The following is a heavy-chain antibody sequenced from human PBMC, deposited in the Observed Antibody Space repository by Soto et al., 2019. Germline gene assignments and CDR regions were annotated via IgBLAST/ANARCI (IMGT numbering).Heavy chain of an antibody. V-gene: IGHV4-4*07. CDR3: ARAFMEYSRSNDYYYYGMDV. J-gene: IGHJ6*02. D-gene: IGHD6-6*01. Sequence: SETLSLTCTVSGGSVSSYYWNWIRQPAGKGMEWIGRIYTGGSTNYNPSLKSRVTISVDTSKNQFSLKLSSVTAADTAVYYCARAFMEYSRSNDYYYYGMDVWGQGTTVTVSS. CDR1: GGSVSSYY. CDR2: IYTGGST.